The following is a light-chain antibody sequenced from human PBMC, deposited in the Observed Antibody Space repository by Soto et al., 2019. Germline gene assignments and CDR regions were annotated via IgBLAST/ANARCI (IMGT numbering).Light chain of an antibody. J-gene: IGKJ1*01. V-gene: IGKV3-15*01. CDR1: ESVRTS. Sequence: EIVLTQSPATLSVSPGERVTLSCRASESVRTSLAWYQHKPGRSPRLLIYGASTRATGIPARFSGSGSGTEFTLTISSLQSEDFAVYYCQQLRAFGQGTKVDIK. CDR3: QQLRA. CDR2: GAS.